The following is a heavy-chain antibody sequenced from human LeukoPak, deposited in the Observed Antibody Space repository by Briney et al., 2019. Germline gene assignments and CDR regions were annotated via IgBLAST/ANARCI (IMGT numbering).Heavy chain of an antibody. Sequence: PGRSLRLSCAASGXTFSSYAMHWVRQAPGKGLEWVAVISYDGSSKYYADSVKGRFTISRDNSKDTLYLQMNTLRAEDTAVYYCANTDYYDSSGYLREYYFAYWGQGTLVTVSS. CDR3: ANTDYYDSSGYLREYYFAY. V-gene: IGHV3-30-3*01. CDR2: ISYDGSSK. D-gene: IGHD3-22*01. CDR1: GXTFSSYA. J-gene: IGHJ4*02.